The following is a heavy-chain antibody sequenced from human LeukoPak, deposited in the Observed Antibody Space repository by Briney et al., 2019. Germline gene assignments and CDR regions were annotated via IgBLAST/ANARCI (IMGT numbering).Heavy chain of an antibody. CDR2: IKSKSDGGTT. CDR3: TTDRPYYDFWSGTLKDFDY. D-gene: IGHD3-3*01. J-gene: IGHJ4*02. V-gene: IGHV3-15*01. CDR1: GFTFSSYA. Sequence: PGRSLRLSCAASGFTFSSYAMHWVRQAPGKGLEWVGRIKSKSDGGTTDYAAPVKGRFTISRDDSKNTLYLQMNSLKTEDTAVYYCTTDRPYYDFWSGTLKDFDYWGQGTLVTVSS.